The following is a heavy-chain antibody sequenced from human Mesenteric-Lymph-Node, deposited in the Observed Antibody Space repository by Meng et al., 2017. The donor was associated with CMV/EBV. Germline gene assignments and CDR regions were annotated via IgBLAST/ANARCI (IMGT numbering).Heavy chain of an antibody. CDR2: IYWNDDR. J-gene: IGHJ5*02. Sequence: CALSTSAEGVCWIRQPPGKALEWLGHIYWNDDRRYNPSLKTRVTITKNSSKSQVVLTMTNMDPVDTATYYCAPLLRFLEWSWGFDPWGQGTLVTVSS. V-gene: IGHV2-5*01. D-gene: IGHD3-3*01. CDR1: CALSTSAEG. CDR3: APLLRFLEWSWGFDP.